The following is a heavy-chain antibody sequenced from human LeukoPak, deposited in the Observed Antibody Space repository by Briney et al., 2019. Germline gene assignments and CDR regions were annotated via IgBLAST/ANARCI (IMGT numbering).Heavy chain of an antibody. Sequence: ASVKVSCKVSGYTLTELSMHWVRQAPGKGLEWMGGFDPEDGETIYAQKFQGRVTMTEDTSTDTAYMELSSLRSEDTAVYYCATVIYDNSDAYYFDYWGQGTLVTVSS. CDR3: ATVIYDNSDAYYFDY. V-gene: IGHV1-24*01. D-gene: IGHD3-22*01. CDR1: GYTLTELS. CDR2: FDPEDGET. J-gene: IGHJ4*02.